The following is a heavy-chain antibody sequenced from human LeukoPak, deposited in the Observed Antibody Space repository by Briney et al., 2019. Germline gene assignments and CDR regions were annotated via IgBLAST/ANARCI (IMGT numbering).Heavy chain of an antibody. D-gene: IGHD2-2*01. CDR2: INHSGST. Sequence: SETLSLTCTVSGGSISSYYWSWIRQPPGKGLEWIGEINHSGSTNYNPSLKSRVTISVDTSKNQFSLKLSSVTAADTAVYYCARAAMNYYYYYGMDVWGQGTTVTVSS. CDR1: GGSISSYY. J-gene: IGHJ6*02. CDR3: ARAAMNYYYYYGMDV. V-gene: IGHV4-34*01.